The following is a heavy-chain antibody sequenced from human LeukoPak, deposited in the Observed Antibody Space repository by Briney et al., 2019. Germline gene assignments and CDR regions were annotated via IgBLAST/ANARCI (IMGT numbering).Heavy chain of an antibody. Sequence: SEXXSLTCAVSGYSISNGYYWGWIRQPPGRGLEWIGSLYHSDSAYYTTSLRSRVSMSVDASKNQFSLTLSFVTAADTAVYYCARQHDSYYYYYIDVWGSGTTVTVSS. J-gene: IGHJ6*03. CDR3: ARQHDSYYYYYIDV. CDR1: GYSISNGYY. CDR2: LYHSDSA. V-gene: IGHV4-38-2*01.